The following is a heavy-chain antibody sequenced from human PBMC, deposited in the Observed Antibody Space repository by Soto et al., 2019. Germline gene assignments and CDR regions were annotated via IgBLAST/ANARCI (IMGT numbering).Heavy chain of an antibody. Sequence: ASVKVSCKTSGYSFTDYAIHWVRHAPGQGLEWMGWIAAGNGNTRYSQKFQGRVTITRDTSATAAYMELSSLRSEDTAVYYCAKGSRMWTPDYWGQGTLVNVSS. CDR3: AKGSRMWTPDY. D-gene: IGHD2-21*01. CDR2: IAAGNGNT. V-gene: IGHV1-3*01. CDR1: GYSFTDYA. J-gene: IGHJ4*02.